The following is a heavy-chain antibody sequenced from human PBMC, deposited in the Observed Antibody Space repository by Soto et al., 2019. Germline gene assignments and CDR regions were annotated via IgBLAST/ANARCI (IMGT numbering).Heavy chain of an antibody. J-gene: IGHJ5*02. D-gene: IGHD3-10*01. CDR1: GYTFTSYD. CDR3: ARGRLSLGYGSGRYYKGGWFDP. V-gene: IGHV1-8*01. Sequence: QVQLVQSGAEVKKPGASVKVSCKASGYTFTSYDINWVRQATGQGLEWMGWMNPNSGNTGYAQKFQGRVTMTRNTSISKAYMELSSLRSEDTAVYYCARGRLSLGYGSGRYYKGGWFDPWGQGTLVTVSS. CDR2: MNPNSGNT.